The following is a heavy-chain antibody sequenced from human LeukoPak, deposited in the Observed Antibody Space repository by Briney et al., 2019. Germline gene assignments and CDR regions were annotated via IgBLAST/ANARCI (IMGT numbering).Heavy chain of an antibody. CDR3: AKDLNPYYYDSTVDY. Sequence: GGSLRLSCAASGFTFSSYGMHWVRQAPGKGLEWVAVISYDGSNKYYADSVKGRFTISRDNSKNTLYLQMNSLRAEDTAVYYCAKDLNPYYYDSTVDYWGQGTLVTLSS. CDR1: GFTFSSYG. D-gene: IGHD3-22*01. CDR2: ISYDGSNK. J-gene: IGHJ4*02. V-gene: IGHV3-30*18.